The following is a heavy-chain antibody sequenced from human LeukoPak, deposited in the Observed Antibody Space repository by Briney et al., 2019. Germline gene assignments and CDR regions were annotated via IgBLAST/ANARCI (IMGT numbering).Heavy chain of an antibody. V-gene: IGHV4-59*12. CDR1: GGSISSYY. D-gene: IGHD3-3*01. CDR3: ARDSITIFGVVINFDY. Sequence: SETLSLTCTVSGGSISSYYWSWIRQPPGKGLEWIGYIYYSGSTNYNPSLKSRVTMSVDTSKNQFSLKLSSVTAADTAVYYCARDSITIFGVVINFDYWGQGTLVTVSS. J-gene: IGHJ4*02. CDR2: IYYSGST.